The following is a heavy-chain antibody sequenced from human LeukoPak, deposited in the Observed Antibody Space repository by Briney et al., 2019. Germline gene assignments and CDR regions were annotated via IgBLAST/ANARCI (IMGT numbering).Heavy chain of an antibody. Sequence: SVKVSCKASGGTFSSYAISWLRQAPGQGLEWMGRIIPIFGTANYAQKFQGRVTITTDESTSTAYMELSSLRSEDTAVYYCARDDGILYHGPFDYWGQGTLVTVSS. D-gene: IGHD2-8*01. CDR2: IIPIFGTA. V-gene: IGHV1-69*05. J-gene: IGHJ4*02. CDR1: GGTFSSYA. CDR3: ARDDGILYHGPFDY.